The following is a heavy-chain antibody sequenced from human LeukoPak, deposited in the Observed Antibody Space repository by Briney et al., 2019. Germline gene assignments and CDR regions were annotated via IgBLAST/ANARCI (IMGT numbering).Heavy chain of an antibody. D-gene: IGHD3-22*01. V-gene: IGHV4-38-2*02. CDR2: IYHSGST. J-gene: IGHJ3*02. CDR1: GYSISSGYY. CDR3: ARVRTFYDSSGYYRGTSDAFDI. Sequence: SETLSLTCTVSGYSISSGYYWGWIRQPPGKGLEWIGSIYHSGSTYYNPSLKSRVTISVDTSKNQFSLKLSSVTAADTAVYYCARVRTFYDSSGYYRGTSDAFDIWGQGTMVTVSS.